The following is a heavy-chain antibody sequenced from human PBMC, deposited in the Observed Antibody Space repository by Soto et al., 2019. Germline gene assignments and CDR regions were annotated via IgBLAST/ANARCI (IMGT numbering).Heavy chain of an antibody. Sequence: GSLRLSCAASGFTFSSYAMHWVRQAPGKGLEWVAVISYDGSNKYYADSVKGRFTISRDNSKNTLYLQMNSLRAEDTAVYYCAREYYDFWSGYSGSGYWGQGTLVTVSS. D-gene: IGHD3-3*01. CDR1: GFTFSSYA. J-gene: IGHJ4*02. CDR2: ISYDGSNK. CDR3: AREYYDFWSGYSGSGY. V-gene: IGHV3-30-3*01.